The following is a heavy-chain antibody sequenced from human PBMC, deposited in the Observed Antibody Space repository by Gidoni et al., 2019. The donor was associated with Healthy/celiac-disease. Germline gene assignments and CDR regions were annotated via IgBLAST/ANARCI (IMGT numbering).Heavy chain of an antibody. D-gene: IGHD1-20*01. J-gene: IGHJ4*02. CDR2: ISYDGSNK. CDR3: AKDGITYQTSGYFDY. V-gene: IGHV3-30*18. CDR1: GFTFSSYG. Sequence: QVQLVESGGGVVQPGRSLRLSCAASGFTFSSYGMHWVRQAPGTGLEWVAVISYDGSNKYYADSVKGRFTISRDNSKNTLYLQMNSLRAEDTAVYYCAKDGITYQTSGYFDYWGQGTLVTVSS.